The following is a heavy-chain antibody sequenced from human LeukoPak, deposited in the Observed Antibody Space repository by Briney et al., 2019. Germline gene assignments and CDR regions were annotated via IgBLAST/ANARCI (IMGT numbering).Heavy chain of an antibody. CDR2: ISGSGGST. D-gene: IGHD3-22*01. CDR1: GFTFSSYA. J-gene: IGHJ4*02. CDR3: AKADDDNSGPTGY. V-gene: IGHV3-23*01. Sequence: SGGSLRLSCAASGFTFSSYAMSWVRQAPGKGLEWVSAISGSGGSTYYADSVKGRFTISRDNSKNTLYLQMNSLRAEDTAVYYCAKADDDNSGPTGYWGQGTLVTVSS.